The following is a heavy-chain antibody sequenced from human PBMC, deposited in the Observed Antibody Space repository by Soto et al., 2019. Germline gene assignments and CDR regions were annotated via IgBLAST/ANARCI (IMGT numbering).Heavy chain of an antibody. CDR1: GYSINSVDY. Sequence: PSETLSLTCAVSGYSINSVDYWGWIRQPPGKGLEWIGSIYHSGSTYKNPSLKSRVTLSLDTSKNHLSLRLSSVTAADTAVYYCARVVYSMSWSWFDPWGQGTLVTVSS. D-gene: IGHD6-13*01. CDR2: IYHSGST. V-gene: IGHV4-38-2*01. J-gene: IGHJ5*02. CDR3: ARVVYSMSWSWFDP.